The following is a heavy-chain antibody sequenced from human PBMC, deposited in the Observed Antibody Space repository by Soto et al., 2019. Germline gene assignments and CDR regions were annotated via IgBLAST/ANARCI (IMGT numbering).Heavy chain of an antibody. J-gene: IGHJ4*02. CDR3: AKPPGRGYSGYDIDY. CDR1: GFTFSSYG. CDR2: ISYDGSNK. V-gene: IGHV3-30*18. Sequence: PGGSLRLSCAASGFTFSSYGMHWVRQAPGKGLEWVAVISYDGSNKYYADSVKGRFTISRDNSKNTLYLQMNSLRAEDTAVYYCAKPPGRGYSGYDIDYWGQGTLVTVS. D-gene: IGHD5-12*01.